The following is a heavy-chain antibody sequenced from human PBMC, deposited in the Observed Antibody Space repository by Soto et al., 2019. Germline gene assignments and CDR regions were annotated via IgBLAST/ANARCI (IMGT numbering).Heavy chain of an antibody. CDR1: GGSISSGGYY. CDR2: IYYSGST. Sequence: SETLSLTCTVSGGSISSGGYYWSWIRQHPGKGLEWIGYIYYSGSTYYNPSLKSRVTISVDTSKNQFSLKLSSVTAADTAVYYCASLSTYYYGSGSYYLSYWGQGTLVTVSS. J-gene: IGHJ4*02. V-gene: IGHV4-31*03. CDR3: ASLSTYYYGSGSYYLSY. D-gene: IGHD3-10*01.